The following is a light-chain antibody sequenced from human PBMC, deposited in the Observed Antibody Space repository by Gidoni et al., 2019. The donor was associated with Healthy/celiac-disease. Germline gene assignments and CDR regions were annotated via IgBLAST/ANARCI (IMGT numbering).Light chain of an antibody. J-gene: IGKJ3*01. CDR3: QQRSNWPPFT. Sequence: DIVLTQSPATLSLSPGDRAPLSCRASQSGSSYLAWDQQKPGQAPQLLIYDSSNRATGIPARVRGSWAGTDFTLTIRSLKPEDFAVYYWQQRSNWPPFTFXPXTKVDIK. V-gene: IGKV3-11*01. CDR1: QSGSSY. CDR2: DSS.